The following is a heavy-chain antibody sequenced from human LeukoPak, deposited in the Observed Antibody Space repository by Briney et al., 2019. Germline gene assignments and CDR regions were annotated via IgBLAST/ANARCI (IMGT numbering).Heavy chain of an antibody. CDR3: ARLNNAVFDY. Sequence: SETLSLTCTVSGGSISSSSYYWGWIRQPPGKGLEWIGSIYYSGSTYYNPSLKSRVTISVDTSKNQFSLKLSSVTAADTAVYYCARLNNAVFDYWGQGTLVTFSS. CDR1: GGSISSSSYY. CDR2: IYYSGST. D-gene: IGHD1-14*01. V-gene: IGHV4-39*07. J-gene: IGHJ4*02.